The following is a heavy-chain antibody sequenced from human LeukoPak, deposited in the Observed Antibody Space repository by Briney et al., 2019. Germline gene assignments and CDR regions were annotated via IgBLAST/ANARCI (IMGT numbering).Heavy chain of an antibody. D-gene: IGHD1-1*01. Sequence: GGSLRLSCAASGFTFSSYAMSWVRQAPGKGLEWVSIIYSGGNTYYADSVKGRFTISRDNSKNTLYLQMNSLRVEDTAVYYCARDTTRRSGMDVWGQGTTVTVSS. CDR2: IYSGGNT. J-gene: IGHJ6*02. V-gene: IGHV3-66*01. CDR1: GFTFSSYA. CDR3: ARDTTRRSGMDV.